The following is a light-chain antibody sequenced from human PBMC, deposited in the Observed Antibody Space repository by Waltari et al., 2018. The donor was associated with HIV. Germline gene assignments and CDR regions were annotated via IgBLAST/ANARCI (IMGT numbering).Light chain of an antibody. CDR1: RSVGRS. CDR3: QQYGTWPLT. CDR2: GAS. V-gene: IGKV3-15*01. J-gene: IGKJ1*01. Sequence: EVVMTQSPATLLVSPGKIANLSCRSSRSVGRSLAWYQQKPGRRPSLLIYGASSRASDVPPAFSGSVAGTDFSLSISSLRSDDVGIYYCQQYGTWPLTFGRGTTVEI.